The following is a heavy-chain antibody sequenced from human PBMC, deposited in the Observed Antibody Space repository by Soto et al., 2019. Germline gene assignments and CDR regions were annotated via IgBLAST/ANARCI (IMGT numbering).Heavy chain of an antibody. D-gene: IGHD6-13*01. CDR2: IFDAATA. Sequence: QVQLQESGPGLMKPSGTLSLICSVSGESVGRGTNYWSWVRQAPGRGLEWIGYIFDAATAIYNPSFESRVSISLAAAKTQVSLKLTSVTAADTAIYYCARDRRGRADGFIYYYGMEVWGQGTSVTVSS. V-gene: IGHV4-61*01. J-gene: IGHJ6*02. CDR3: ARDRRGRADGFIYYYGMEV. CDR1: GESVGRGTNY.